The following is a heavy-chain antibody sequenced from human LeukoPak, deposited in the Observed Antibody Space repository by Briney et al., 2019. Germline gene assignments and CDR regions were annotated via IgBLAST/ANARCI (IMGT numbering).Heavy chain of an antibody. J-gene: IGHJ4*02. V-gene: IGHV1-46*01. D-gene: IGHD5-24*01. CDR1: GYTFTSYY. Sequence: ASVKVSCKASGYTFTSYYMHWVRQAPGQGLEWMGIINPSGGSTSYAQKFQGRVTMTRDTSTRTVYMELSSLRAEDTGVYYCARESRSATGWFDYWGQGTLVTVSS. CDR2: INPSGGST. CDR3: ARESRSATGWFDY.